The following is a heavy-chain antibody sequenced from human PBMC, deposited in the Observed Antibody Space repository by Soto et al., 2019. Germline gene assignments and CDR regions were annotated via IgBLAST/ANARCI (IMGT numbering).Heavy chain of an antibody. CDR3: ARGRAYYDILTACNWFDP. CDR1: GYTFTSYD. D-gene: IGHD3-9*01. Sequence: QVQLVQSGAEVKKPGASVKVSCKASGYTFTSYDINWVRQATGQGLEWMGWMNPNSGNTGYAHKCQGRVTMTRNTSISTAYMELSSLRSEDTAVYYCARGRAYYDILTACNWFDPWGQGTLVTVSS. CDR2: MNPNSGNT. J-gene: IGHJ5*02. V-gene: IGHV1-8*01.